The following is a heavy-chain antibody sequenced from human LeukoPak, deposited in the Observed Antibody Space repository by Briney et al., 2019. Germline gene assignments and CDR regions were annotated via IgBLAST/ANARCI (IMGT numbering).Heavy chain of an antibody. Sequence: ASVKVSCKASGFTFTTYYMHWVRQAPGQGLEWMGIINPSGGSTSYAQKFQGRVTMTRDMSTSTVYMELSSLRSEDTAVYYCARDGRYSGSPGYWGQGTLVTVSS. CDR3: ARDGRYSGSPGY. CDR1: GFTFTTYY. V-gene: IGHV1-46*01. CDR2: INPSGGST. J-gene: IGHJ4*02. D-gene: IGHD1-26*01.